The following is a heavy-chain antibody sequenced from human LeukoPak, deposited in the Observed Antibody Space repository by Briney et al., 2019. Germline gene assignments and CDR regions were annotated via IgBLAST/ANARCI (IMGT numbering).Heavy chain of an antibody. Sequence: PSETLSLTCTVSGGSISSSSYYWGWIRQPPGKGLEWIGNIYYSGSTNYNPSLKSRVTISVDTSKNQFSLRLSSVTAADTAVYYCARVHVEVEYSSSSGVVPHPFYYYYYMDVWGKGTTVTVSS. D-gene: IGHD6-6*01. CDR2: IYYSGST. CDR3: ARVHVEVEYSSSSGVVPHPFYYYYYMDV. CDR1: GGSISSSSYY. J-gene: IGHJ6*03. V-gene: IGHV4-39*07.